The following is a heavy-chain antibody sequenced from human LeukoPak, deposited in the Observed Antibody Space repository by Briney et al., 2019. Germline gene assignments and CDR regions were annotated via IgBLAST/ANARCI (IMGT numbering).Heavy chain of an antibody. J-gene: IGHJ5*02. CDR3: ARPYYYDSRIDP. Sequence: SQTLSLTCTVSGGSISSGDYYWSWVRQPPGKGVVWIAYMYYSGSTYYNPSLKSRITMPADTSKNQLSLKLSAVTAADTAVYYCARPYYYDSRIDPWGQGILVTVSS. V-gene: IGHV4-30-4*01. D-gene: IGHD3-22*01. CDR1: GGSISSGDYY. CDR2: MYYSGST.